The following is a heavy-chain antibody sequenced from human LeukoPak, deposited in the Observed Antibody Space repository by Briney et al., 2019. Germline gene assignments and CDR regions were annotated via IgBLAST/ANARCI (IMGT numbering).Heavy chain of an antibody. J-gene: IGHJ5*02. CDR2: IKSKTDGGTT. V-gene: IGHV3-15*01. D-gene: IGHD6-13*01. Sequence: GGSLRLSCAASGFTFSNAWMSWVRQAPGQGLEWVSRIKSKTDGGTTDYAAPVKGRFTISRDNSKNTLYLQMNTLRAEDTAVYYCARSERAAAGPWFDPWGQGTLVTVSS. CDR3: ARSERAAAGPWFDP. CDR1: GFTFSNAW.